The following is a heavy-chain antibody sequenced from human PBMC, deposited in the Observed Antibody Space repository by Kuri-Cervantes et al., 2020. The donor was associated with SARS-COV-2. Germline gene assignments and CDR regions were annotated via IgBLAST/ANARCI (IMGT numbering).Heavy chain of an antibody. J-gene: IGHJ4*02. CDR2: INPNSGGT. CDR1: GYTFTGYC. CDR3: AREYYYGSGRYYGAFDH. Sequence: ASVKVSCKASGYTFTGYCMHWVRQAPGQGLEWMGWINPNSGGTNYAQKFQGWVTMTRDTSISTVYMELSRLRSDDTAVYYCAREYYYGSGRYYGAFDHWGQGTPVTVSS. D-gene: IGHD3-10*01. V-gene: IGHV1-2*04.